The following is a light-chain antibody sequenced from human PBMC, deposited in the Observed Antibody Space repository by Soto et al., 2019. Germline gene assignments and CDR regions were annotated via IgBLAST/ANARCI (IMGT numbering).Light chain of an antibody. CDR3: HQYYSPPFA. CDR1: QTILYGSNNKNY. Sequence: IVMTQSPESLGVSLGERATVNCKSNQTILYGSNNKNYLSWYQQKPGQPPKLLIYWASTRKYGVPERFSGSGSGTDFTLSITNLQAEDVAVYYCHQYYSPPFAFGPGTKVHL. J-gene: IGKJ3*01. CDR2: WAS. V-gene: IGKV4-1*01.